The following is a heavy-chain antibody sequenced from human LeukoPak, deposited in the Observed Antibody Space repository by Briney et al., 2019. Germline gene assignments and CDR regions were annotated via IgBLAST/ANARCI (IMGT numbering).Heavy chain of an antibody. V-gene: IGHV3-23*01. Sequence: PGGSLRLSCAAPGFTFSSNWMSWVRQAPGKGLEWVSAISGSGGSTYYADSVKGRFTISRDNSKNTLYLQMNSLRAEDTAVYYCAKISRVYYDSPYYFDYWGQGTLVTVSS. D-gene: IGHD3-22*01. CDR1: GFTFSSNW. CDR3: AKISRVYYDSPYYFDY. CDR2: ISGSGGST. J-gene: IGHJ4*02.